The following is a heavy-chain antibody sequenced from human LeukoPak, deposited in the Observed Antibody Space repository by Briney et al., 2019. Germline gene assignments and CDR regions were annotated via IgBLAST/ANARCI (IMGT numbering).Heavy chain of an antibody. CDR1: GGSISSYY. J-gene: IGHJ6*02. CDR3: ASGSSSTPYYYYGMDV. D-gene: IGHD6-6*01. Sequence: SETLSLTCTVSGGSISSYYWSWIRQPPGKGLEWIGHIYYSGSTNYNPSLKSRVTISVDTSKNQFSLKLSSVTAADTAVYYCASGSSSTPYYYYGMDVWGQGTTVTVS. CDR2: IYYSGST. V-gene: IGHV4-59*08.